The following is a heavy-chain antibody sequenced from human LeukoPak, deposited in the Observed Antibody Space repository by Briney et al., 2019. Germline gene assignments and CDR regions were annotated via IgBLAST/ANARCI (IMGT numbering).Heavy chain of an antibody. J-gene: IGHJ1*01. Sequence: PSETLSLTCTVSGGSISSYYWSWIRQPPGKGLEWIGYIDYSGSTIYNPSLKSRVTISVNTSKNQFSLQLSSVTAADTAVYYCARSGGLYTSTWYFHHWGQGTLVTVSS. D-gene: IGHD6-13*01. CDR3: ARSGGLYTSTWYFHH. CDR1: GGSISSYY. V-gene: IGHV4-59*01. CDR2: IDYSGST.